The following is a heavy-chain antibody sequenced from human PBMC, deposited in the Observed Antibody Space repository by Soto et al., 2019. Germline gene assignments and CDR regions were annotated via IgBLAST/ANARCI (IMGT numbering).Heavy chain of an antibody. CDR3: ASNGPCYDSSGYYSNAVDY. Sequence: SVKVSCKASGGTFSSYAISWVRQAPGQGLEWMGGIIPIFGTANYAQKFQGRVTITADESTSTAYMELSSLRSEDTAVYYCASNGPCYDSSGYYSNAVDYWGQGTLVTVSS. V-gene: IGHV1-69*13. CDR2: IIPIFGTA. CDR1: GGTFSSYA. J-gene: IGHJ4*02. D-gene: IGHD3-22*01.